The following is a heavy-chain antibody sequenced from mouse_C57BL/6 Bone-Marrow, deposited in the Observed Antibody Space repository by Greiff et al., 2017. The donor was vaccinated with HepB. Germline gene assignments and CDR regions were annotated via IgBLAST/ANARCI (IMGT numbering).Heavy chain of an antibody. Sequence: EVKVVESGGGLVKPGGSLKLSCAASGFTFSSYTMSWVRQTPEKRLEWVATISGGGGNTYYPDSVKGRFTITRDNAKNTLYLQRSSLRSEDTALYYCARHGVYAMDDWGQGTSVTVAS. V-gene: IGHV5-9*01. CDR1: GFTFSSYT. J-gene: IGHJ4*01. CDR3: ARHGVYAMDD. CDR2: ISGGGGNT.